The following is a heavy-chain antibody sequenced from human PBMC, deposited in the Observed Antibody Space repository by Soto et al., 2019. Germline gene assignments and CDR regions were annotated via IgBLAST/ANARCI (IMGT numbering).Heavy chain of an antibody. V-gene: IGHV4-39*01. Sequence: PSETLSLTCTVSGGSISSSSYYWGWIRQPPGKGLEWIGSIYYSGSTYYNPSLKSRVTISVDTSKNQFSLKLSSVTAADTAVYYGARLAVAGLFDDWGQGILVTVSS. D-gene: IGHD6-19*01. CDR3: ARLAVAGLFDD. J-gene: IGHJ4*02. CDR2: IYYSGST. CDR1: GGSISSSSYY.